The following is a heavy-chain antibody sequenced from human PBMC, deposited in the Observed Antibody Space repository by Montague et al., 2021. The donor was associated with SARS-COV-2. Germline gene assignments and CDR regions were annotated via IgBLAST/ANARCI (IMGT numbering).Heavy chain of an antibody. CDR2: IKQDGSEQ. Sequence: SLRLSWAASGFTMSSYWMRWVRQAPGKGLEWVAYIKQDGSEQYYVDSVRGRFTISKDNAKNSLYLQMNSLRVEDTAMYYCVRERAFYFASGTYSRNSWFDPWGQGTLVTVSS. CDR3: VRERAFYFASGTYSRNSWFDP. J-gene: IGHJ5*02. CDR1: GFTMSSYW. V-gene: IGHV3-7*01. D-gene: IGHD3-10*01.